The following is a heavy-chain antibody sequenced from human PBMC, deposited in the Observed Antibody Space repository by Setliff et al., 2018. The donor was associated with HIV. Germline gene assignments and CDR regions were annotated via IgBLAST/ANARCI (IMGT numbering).Heavy chain of an antibody. V-gene: IGHV3-21*01. CDR1: GFNFGGEI. CDR3: AKARPHKDWNFVSLFDS. Sequence: GGSLRLSCKASGFNFGGEIMMWVRQAPGKGPEWVSAITQNSLRINYADSVKGRFTISRDNAKNSLYLQMNSLRAEDTAVYYCAKARPHKDWNFVSLFDSWGQGTLVTVSS. J-gene: IGHJ4*02. D-gene: IGHD1-7*01. CDR2: ITQNSLRI.